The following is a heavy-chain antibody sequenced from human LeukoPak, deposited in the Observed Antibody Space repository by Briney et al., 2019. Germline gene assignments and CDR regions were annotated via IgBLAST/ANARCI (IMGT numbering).Heavy chain of an antibody. CDR2: IIHSGST. J-gene: IGHJ4*02. Sequence: SETLSLTCAVFGGSFSGYHWSWIRQPPGKGLEWIGEIIHSGSTYYNPSLKSRVTISGDMTSNQFSLKLSSVTAADTAVYYCARGRNYYDSTGYYSKGFDYWGQGSLVTVSS. D-gene: IGHD3-22*01. CDR1: GGSFSGYH. CDR3: ARGRNYYDSTGYYSKGFDY. V-gene: IGHV4-34*01.